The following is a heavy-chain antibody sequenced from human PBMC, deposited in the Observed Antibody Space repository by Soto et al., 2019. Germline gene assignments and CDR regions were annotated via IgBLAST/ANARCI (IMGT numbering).Heavy chain of an antibody. Sequence: GASVKVSCKASGGTFSSYAISWVRQAPGQGLEWMGGIIPIFGTANYAQKFQGRVTITADGSTSTAYMELSSLRSEDTAVYYCARDRMNYYGMDVWGQGTTVTVSS. V-gene: IGHV1-69*13. D-gene: IGHD2-8*01. CDR2: IIPIFGTA. CDR1: GGTFSSYA. J-gene: IGHJ6*02. CDR3: ARDRMNYYGMDV.